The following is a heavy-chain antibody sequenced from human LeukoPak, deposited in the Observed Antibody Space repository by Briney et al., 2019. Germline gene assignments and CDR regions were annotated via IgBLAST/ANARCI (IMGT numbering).Heavy chain of an antibody. V-gene: IGHV4-59*01. D-gene: IGHD1-1*01. J-gene: IGHJ4*02. CDR2: IYYSGST. Sequence: SVTLSLTCTVSGGSISSYYWSWIRQPPGKGLEWIGYIYYSGSTNYNPSLKSRVTISIDTSKNQFSLKLSSVTAADTAVYYCARNSNADYFDSWGQETLVTVSS. CDR3: ARNSNADYFDS. CDR1: GGSISSYY.